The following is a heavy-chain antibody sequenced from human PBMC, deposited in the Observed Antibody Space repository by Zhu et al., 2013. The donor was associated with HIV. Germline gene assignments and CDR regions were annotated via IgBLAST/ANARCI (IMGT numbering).Heavy chain of an antibody. Sequence: ASGYTFTSYDINWVRQATGQGLEWMGWMNPNSGNTGYAQKFQGRVTMTRNTSISTAYMELSSLRSEDTAVYYCARGRTMIVVVTANWFDPWGQGTLVTVSS. CDR1: GYTFTSYD. D-gene: IGHD3-22*01. V-gene: IGHV1-8*01. CDR3: ARGRTMIVVVTANWFDP. CDR2: MNPNSGNT. J-gene: IGHJ5*02.